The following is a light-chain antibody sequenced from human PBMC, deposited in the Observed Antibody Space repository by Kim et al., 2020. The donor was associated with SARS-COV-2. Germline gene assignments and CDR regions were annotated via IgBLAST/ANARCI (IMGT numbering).Light chain of an antibody. CDR2: QDS. CDR3: QAWDSSRVV. J-gene: IGLJ2*01. V-gene: IGLV3-1*01. CDR1: KLGDKV. Sequence: SGAPGQTASITYSGDKLGDKVSCWYQQKPGQSPVLVIYQDSKWPSGIPERFSGWNSGNTATLTISGTQAMDEADYYGQAWDSSRVVFGGGTQRTVL.